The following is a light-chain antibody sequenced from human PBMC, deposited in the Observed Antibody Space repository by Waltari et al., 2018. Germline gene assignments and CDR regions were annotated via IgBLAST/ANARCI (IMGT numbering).Light chain of an antibody. J-gene: IGKJ5*01. CDR3: MQATQSIT. V-gene: IGKV2-24*01. CDR2: NIS. CDR1: QSLVHHDGNTY. Sequence: IVLTPTLISSPVTRGQLASISRSSSQSLVHHDGNTYLSWLQQRPGHPPRLLIYNISNRFSGVPDRFSGSGAGTDFTLKISRVEAAYVWVYYCMQATQSITFGQGTRLDIK.